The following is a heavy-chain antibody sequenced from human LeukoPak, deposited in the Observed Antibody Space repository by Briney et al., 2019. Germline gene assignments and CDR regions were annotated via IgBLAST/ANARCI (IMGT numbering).Heavy chain of an antibody. J-gene: IGHJ4*02. D-gene: IGHD3-22*01. CDR1: GYTFTSYG. CDR2: ISAYNGNT. V-gene: IGHV1-18*01. CDR3: ARDSPQYYYDSSGYFMDLDY. Sequence: ASVKVSCKASGYTFTSYGISWVRQAPGQGLEWMGWISAYNGNTNYAQKLQGRVTMTTDTSTSTAYMELRSLRSDDTAVYYCARDSPQYYYDSSGYFMDLDYWGQGTLVTVSS.